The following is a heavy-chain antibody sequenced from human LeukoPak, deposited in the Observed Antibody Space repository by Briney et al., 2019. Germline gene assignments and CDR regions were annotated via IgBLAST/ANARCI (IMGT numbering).Heavy chain of an antibody. V-gene: IGHV3-53*01. J-gene: IGHJ4*02. D-gene: IGHD3-22*01. CDR1: GFTVSSNY. Sequence: GGSLRLSCAASGFTVSSNYMSWVRQAPGKGLEWVSVIYSGGSTYYADSVKGRFTTSRDNSKNTLYLQMNSLRAEDTAVYYCARVYYHYYDSSGSQDYWGQGTLVTVSS. CDR3: ARVYYHYYDSSGSQDY. CDR2: IYSGGST.